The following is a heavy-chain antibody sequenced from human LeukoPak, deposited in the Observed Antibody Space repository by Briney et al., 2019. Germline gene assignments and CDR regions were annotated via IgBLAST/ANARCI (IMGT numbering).Heavy chain of an antibody. D-gene: IGHD3-10*01. CDR3: ATCGTMVRGVISYGMDV. CDR1: GYTLTELS. V-gene: IGHV1-24*01. Sequence: ASVKVSCKVSGYTLTELSMHWVRQAPGKGLEWMGGFDPEDGETIYAQKFQDRVTMTEDTSTDTAYMELSSLRSEDTAVYYCATCGTMVRGVISYGMDVWGQGTTVTVSS. CDR2: FDPEDGET. J-gene: IGHJ6*02.